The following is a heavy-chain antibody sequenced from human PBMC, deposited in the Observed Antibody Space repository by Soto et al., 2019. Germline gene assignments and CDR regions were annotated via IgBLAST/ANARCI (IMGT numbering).Heavy chain of an antibody. CDR2: ISAYNGNT. V-gene: IGHV1-18*01. D-gene: IGHD3-10*01. CDR3: ARDLPPFYYGSGNYYYSGMDV. J-gene: IGHJ6*02. Sequence: QGQLVQSGAEVKKTGASVKVSCKASGYTFTSYGISGVLQAPGQGLEGMGWISAYNGNTNSAQNLQCRVTMTTDTSTSTAYMELRSRRSDDTAVYYCARDLPPFYYGSGNYYYSGMDVWGQGTTVTVSS. CDR1: GYTFTSYG.